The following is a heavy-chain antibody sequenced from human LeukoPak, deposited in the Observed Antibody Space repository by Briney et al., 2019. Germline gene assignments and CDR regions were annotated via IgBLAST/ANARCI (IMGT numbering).Heavy chain of an antibody. CDR2: INPSGGST. J-gene: IGHJ4*02. CDR3: ATIDCSSTSCYRG. D-gene: IGHD2-2*02. Sequence: ASVKVSCKASGYTFTSYYMHWVRQAPGQGLEWMGIINPSGGSTSYAQKFQGRVTMTRDTSTSTVYMELSSLRSGDTAVYYCATIDCSSTSCYRGWGQGTLVTVSS. CDR1: GYTFTSYY. V-gene: IGHV1-46*03.